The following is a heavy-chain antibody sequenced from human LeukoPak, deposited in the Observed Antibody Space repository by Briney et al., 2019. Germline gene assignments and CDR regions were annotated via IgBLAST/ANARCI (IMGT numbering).Heavy chain of an antibody. CDR3: AKGPGYCSGGSCSNFDY. V-gene: IGHV3-30*18. CDR1: GFTFSSYG. J-gene: IGHJ4*02. CDR2: ISYDGSNK. D-gene: IGHD2-15*01. Sequence: GGSLRLSCAASGFTFSSYGMHWVRQAPGKGLEWVAVISYDGSNKYYADSVKGRFTISRDNSKNTLYLQMNSLKAEDTAVYYCAKGPGYCSGGSCSNFDYWGQGTLVTVSS.